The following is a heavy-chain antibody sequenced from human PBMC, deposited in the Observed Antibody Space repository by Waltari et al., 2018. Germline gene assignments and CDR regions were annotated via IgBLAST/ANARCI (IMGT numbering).Heavy chain of an antibody. V-gene: IGHV1-2*02. CDR1: GYTFTGYY. J-gene: IGHJ6*02. CDR3: ARMWIGGGYYYYGMDV. Sequence: QVQLVQSGAEVKKPGASVKVSCKASGYTFTGYYMQWVRQAPGQGLEWMGWINPNSGGTNDAQKCQGEVTRTSDTTISTAYMELSRMRADDTAVYYCARMWIGGGYYYYGMDVWGQGTTVTVSS. D-gene: IGHD3-16*01. CDR2: INPNSGGT.